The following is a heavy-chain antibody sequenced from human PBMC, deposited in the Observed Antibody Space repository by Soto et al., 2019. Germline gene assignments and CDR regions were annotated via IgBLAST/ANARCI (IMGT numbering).Heavy chain of an antibody. Sequence: ASVKVSCKASGYTFTGYYMHWVRQAPGQGLEWMGWINPNSGGTNYAQKFQGRVTMTRDTSISTAYMELSRLRSDDTAVYYCARDGSEIGPPNYNWFDPWGQGTLVTVSS. CDR1: GYTFTGYY. CDR2: INPNSGGT. CDR3: ARDGSEIGPPNYNWFDP. V-gene: IGHV1-2*02. D-gene: IGHD7-27*01. J-gene: IGHJ5*02.